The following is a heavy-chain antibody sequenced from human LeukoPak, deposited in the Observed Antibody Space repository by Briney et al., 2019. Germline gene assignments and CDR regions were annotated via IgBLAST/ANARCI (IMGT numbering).Heavy chain of an antibody. CDR3: ARERITMVRGVYFDY. Sequence: SETLSLTCTVSGGSISSGGYYWSWIRQHPGKGLEWIGYIYYSGSTYYNPSLKSRVTISVDTSKNQFSLKLSSVTAADTAVYYCARERITMVRGVYFDYWGQGTLVTVSS. J-gene: IGHJ4*02. CDR1: GGSISSGGYY. D-gene: IGHD3-10*01. V-gene: IGHV4-31*03. CDR2: IYYSGST.